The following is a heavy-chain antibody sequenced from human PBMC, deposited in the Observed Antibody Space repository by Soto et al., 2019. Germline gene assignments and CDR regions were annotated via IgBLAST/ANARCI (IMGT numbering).Heavy chain of an antibody. D-gene: IGHD6-19*01. CDR2: IIPIFGTV. CDR3: AKGAVAGTPTSYYYYGMDV. V-gene: IGHV1-69*12. Sequence: QVQLLQSGAEVKKPGSSVRVSCEASGGTFRTYAISWVRQAPGQGLEWMGGIIPIFGTVNYAQKFQGRVTITADESTTTVYMDLRSLRSEDTAVYYCAKGAVAGTPTSYYYYGMDVWGQGTTVTVS. CDR1: GGTFRTYA. J-gene: IGHJ6*02.